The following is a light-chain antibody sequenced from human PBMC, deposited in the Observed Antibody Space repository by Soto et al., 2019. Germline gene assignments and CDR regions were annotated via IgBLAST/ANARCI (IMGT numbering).Light chain of an antibody. Sequence: QSALTQPASVSGSPGQSITISCTGTSSDIGGYHYVYWFQQHPGKAPKLMNYDVSTRPSGVSDRFSGSKSGNTASLTISGLQAEDEADYYCSSYTSGITVVFGGGTKLTVL. CDR3: SSYTSGITVV. CDR1: SSDIGGYHY. V-gene: IGLV2-14*01. CDR2: DVS. J-gene: IGLJ2*01.